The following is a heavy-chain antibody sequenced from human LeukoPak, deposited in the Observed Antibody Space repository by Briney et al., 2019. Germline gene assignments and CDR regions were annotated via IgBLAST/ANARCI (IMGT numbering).Heavy chain of an antibody. J-gene: IGHJ5*02. D-gene: IGHD2-2*01. CDR2: IYYSGST. CDR3: ARRGGFRYCSSTSCYGHHNWFDP. V-gene: IGHV4-59*01. CDR1: GGSISSYY. Sequence: SETLSLTCTVSGGSISSYYWSWIRQPPGKGLEWIGYIYYSGSTNYNPSLKSRVTISVDTSKNQFSLKLSSVTAADTAVYYCARRGGFRYCSSTSCYGHHNWFDPWGQGTLVTVSS.